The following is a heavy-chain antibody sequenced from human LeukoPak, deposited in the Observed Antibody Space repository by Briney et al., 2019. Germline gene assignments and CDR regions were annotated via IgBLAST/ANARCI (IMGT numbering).Heavy chain of an antibody. Sequence: GGSLRLSCAASGFTFSSYSMNWVRQAPGKGLEWVSSISSSSSYIYYADSVKGRFTISRDNAKNSLYLQTNSLRAEDTAVYYCASSSGAAAGISDYWGQGTLVTVSS. V-gene: IGHV3-21*01. D-gene: IGHD6-13*01. CDR3: ASSSGAAAGISDY. J-gene: IGHJ4*02. CDR2: ISSSSSYI. CDR1: GFTFSSYS.